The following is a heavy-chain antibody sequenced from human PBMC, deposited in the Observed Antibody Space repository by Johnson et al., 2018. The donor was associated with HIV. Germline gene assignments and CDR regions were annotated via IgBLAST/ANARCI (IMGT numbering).Heavy chain of an antibody. Sequence: VQLVESGGGLVQPGGSLRLSCAASGFTFSSYWMSWVRQAPGKGLEWVANIKQDGSEKYYADSVKGRFTISRDNSKNTLYLQMNSLRAEDTAVYYCAKDLYYYGPDAFDIWGQGTMVTVSS. CDR1: GFTFSSYW. CDR3: AKDLYYYGPDAFDI. V-gene: IGHV3-7*01. D-gene: IGHD3-10*01. J-gene: IGHJ3*02. CDR2: IKQDGSEK.